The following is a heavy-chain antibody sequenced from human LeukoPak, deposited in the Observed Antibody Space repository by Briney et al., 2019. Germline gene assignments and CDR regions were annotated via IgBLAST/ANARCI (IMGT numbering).Heavy chain of an antibody. J-gene: IGHJ3*02. CDR3: ASHVLYAFDI. CDR2: IYYSGST. Sequence: SETLSLTCTVSGGSISNYYWSWIRQPPGKGLDWIGYIYYSGSTNYNPSLKSRVTISVDTSKNRFSLKLSSVTAADTAVYYCASHVLYAFDIWGLGTMVTVSS. CDR1: GGSISNYY. V-gene: IGHV4-59*01. D-gene: IGHD3-16*01.